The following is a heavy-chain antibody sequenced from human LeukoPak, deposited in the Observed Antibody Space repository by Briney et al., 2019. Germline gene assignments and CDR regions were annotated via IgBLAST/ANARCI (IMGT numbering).Heavy chain of an antibody. CDR3: ARGRSITLLRGVAMSDGFDI. CDR1: GFTFSNAW. V-gene: IGHV3-48*04. Sequence: GGSLRLSCAASGFTFSNAWMSWVRQAPGKGLEWVSHISSSTTTIYYADSVKGRFTISRDNAKNLVFLQMNGLRAEDTAVYYCARGRSITLLRGVAMSDGFDIWGQGAMVAVSS. D-gene: IGHD3-10*01. CDR2: ISSSTTTI. J-gene: IGHJ3*02.